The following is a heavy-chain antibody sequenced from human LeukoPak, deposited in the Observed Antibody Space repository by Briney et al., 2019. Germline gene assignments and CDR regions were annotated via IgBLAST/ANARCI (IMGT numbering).Heavy chain of an antibody. CDR2: IYSGGST. CDR1: GFTFSSYA. V-gene: IGHV3-23*03. J-gene: IGHJ4*02. CDR3: AKDRYGFHDFWSGYDY. Sequence: GGSLRLSCAASGFTFSSYAMSWVRQAPGKGLEWVSVIYSGGSTYYADSVKGRFTISRDNSKNTLYLQMNSLRAEDTAVYYCAKDRYGFHDFWSGYDYWGQGTLVTVSS. D-gene: IGHD3-3*01.